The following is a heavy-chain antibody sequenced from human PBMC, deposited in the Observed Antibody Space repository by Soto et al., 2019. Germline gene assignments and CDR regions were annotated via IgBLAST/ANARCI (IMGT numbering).Heavy chain of an antibody. CDR3: AREDSSKYSAFDI. CDR2: INPNSGGT. J-gene: IGHJ3*02. D-gene: IGHD4-4*01. Sequence: QVQLVQSGAEVKKPGASVKVSCKASGYTFTGYYMHWVRQAPGQGLEWMGWINPNSGGTNYAQKFQGWVTMTRYTSISNVYMEMSRLRSADTSLYYCAREDSSKYSAFDIWGQGTMVTVSS. V-gene: IGHV1-2*04. CDR1: GYTFTGYY.